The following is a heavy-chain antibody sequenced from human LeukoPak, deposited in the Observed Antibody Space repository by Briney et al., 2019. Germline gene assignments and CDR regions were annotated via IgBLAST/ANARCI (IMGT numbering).Heavy chain of an antibody. V-gene: IGHV3-33*01. Sequence: PGRSLRLSCAASGFTFSSYGMHWVRQAPGKGLEWVAVIWYDGSNKYYADSVKGRFTISRDNSKNTLYLQMNSLRAEDTAVYYCARSKGLRYCSSTSCHYYYYYGMDVWGKGTTVTVSS. D-gene: IGHD2-2*01. CDR2: IWYDGSNK. CDR3: ARSKGLRYCSSTSCHYYYYYGMDV. CDR1: GFTFSSYG. J-gene: IGHJ6*04.